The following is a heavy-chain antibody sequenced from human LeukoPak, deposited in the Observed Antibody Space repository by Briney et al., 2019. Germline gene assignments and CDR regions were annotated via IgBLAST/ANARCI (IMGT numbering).Heavy chain of an antibody. J-gene: IGHJ4*02. CDR1: GFPFSNYG. Sequence: GGSLRLSCAASGFPFSNYGMHWVRQAPGKGLEWVAVISYDGTNEYYVDSVKGRFTISRDNSKNTLYLQMNSLRAEDTAVYYCANSGGGYSYGYVGYWGQGTLVTVSS. CDR3: ANSGGGYSYGYVGY. D-gene: IGHD5-18*01. CDR2: ISYDGTNE. V-gene: IGHV3-30*18.